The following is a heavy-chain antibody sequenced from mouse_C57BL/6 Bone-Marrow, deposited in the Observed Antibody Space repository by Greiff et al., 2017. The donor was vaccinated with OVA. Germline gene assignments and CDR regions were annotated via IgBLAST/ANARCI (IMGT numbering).Heavy chain of an antibody. J-gene: IGHJ2*01. CDR2: INPSSGYT. CDR3: ARWGGYYGNRDY. Sequence: QVQLQQSGAELARPGASVKMSCKASGYTFTSYTLHWVKQRPGQGLEWIGYINPSSGYTKYNQKFKDKATLTADKSSSTAYMQLSSLTSEDSAVDYGARWGGYYGNRDYWGQGTTLTVSS. CDR1: GYTFTSYT. D-gene: IGHD2-1*01. V-gene: IGHV1-4*01.